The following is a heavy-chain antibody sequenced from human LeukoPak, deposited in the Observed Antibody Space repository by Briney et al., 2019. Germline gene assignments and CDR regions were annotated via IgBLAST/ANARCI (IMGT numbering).Heavy chain of an antibody. V-gene: IGHV4-38-2*02. Sequence: PSETLSLTCTVSGYSISSGYFWGWIRQPPGKGLEWIGSIYHSGSTYYNPSLKSRVTISVDTSKNQFSLKLSSVTAADTAVYYCARRKTLRSYYYDSSGCLDYWGQGTLVTVSS. CDR1: GYSISSGYF. J-gene: IGHJ4*02. CDR2: IYHSGST. D-gene: IGHD3-22*01. CDR3: ARRKTLRSYYYDSSGCLDY.